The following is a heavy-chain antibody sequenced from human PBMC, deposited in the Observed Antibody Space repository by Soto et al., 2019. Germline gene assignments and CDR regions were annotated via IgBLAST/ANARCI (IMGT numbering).Heavy chain of an antibody. CDR2: IYYSGST. CDR3: ARVAVAGLYYYGMDV. Sequence: LSLTCTVSGGSISSYYWSWILQPPGKGLEWIGYIYYSGSTNYNPSLKSRVTISVDTSKNQFSLKLSSVTAADTAVYYCARVAVAGLYYYGMDVWGQGTTVTVSS. D-gene: IGHD6-19*01. CDR1: GGSISSYY. J-gene: IGHJ6*02. V-gene: IGHV4-59*01.